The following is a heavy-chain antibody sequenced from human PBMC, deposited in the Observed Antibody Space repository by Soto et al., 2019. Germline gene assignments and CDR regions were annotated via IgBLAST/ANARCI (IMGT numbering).Heavy chain of an antibody. CDR1: GFTFSSYG. Sequence: QVQLVESGGGVVQPGRSLRLSCAASGFTFSSYGMHWVRQAPGKGLEWVAVIWYDGSNKYYADSVKGRFTISRDNSKNTLYLQMNSLRAEDTAVYYCARASPASSDYGDYDSYYYGMDVWGQGTTVTVSS. CDR3: ARASPASSDYGDYDSYYYGMDV. D-gene: IGHD4-17*01. CDR2: IWYDGSNK. V-gene: IGHV3-33*01. J-gene: IGHJ6*02.